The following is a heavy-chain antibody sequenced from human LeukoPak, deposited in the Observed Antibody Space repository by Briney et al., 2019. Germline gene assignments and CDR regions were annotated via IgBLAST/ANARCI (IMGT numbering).Heavy chain of an antibody. CDR3: ARDRGDSSSWYRDYYYYYMDV. J-gene: IGHJ6*03. CDR1: GFNFSIYG. Sequence: PGGSLRLSCAASGFNFSIYGMHWVRQAPGKGLEYVSAISSNGGSTYYANSVKGRFTISRDNSKNTLYLQMGSLRAEDMAVYYCARDRGDSSSWYRDYYYYYMDVWGKGTTVTVSS. V-gene: IGHV3-64*01. D-gene: IGHD6-13*01. CDR2: ISSNGGST.